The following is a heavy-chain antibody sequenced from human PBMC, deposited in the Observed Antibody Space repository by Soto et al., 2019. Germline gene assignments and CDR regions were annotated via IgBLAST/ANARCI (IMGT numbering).Heavy chain of an antibody. V-gene: IGHV4-59*08. D-gene: IGHD3-16*01. CDR1: GGSISSYY. CDR3: ARQIMTNWFDP. Sequence: PSETLSLTCTVSGGSISSYYWSWIRQPPGKGLEWIGYIYYSGSTNYNPSLKSRVTISVDTSKNQFSLKLSSVTAADTAVYYGARQIMTNWFDPWGQGTLVTVSS. CDR2: IYYSGST. J-gene: IGHJ5*02.